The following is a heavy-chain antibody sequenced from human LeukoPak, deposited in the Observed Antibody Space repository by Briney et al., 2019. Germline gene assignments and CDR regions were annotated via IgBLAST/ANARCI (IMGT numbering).Heavy chain of an antibody. CDR2: INPNSGGT. Sequence: ASVKVSCKASGYTFTGYYMHWVRQAPGQGLEWMGWINPNSGGTKYAQKFQGRVTMTRDTSISTAYMELSSLRSDDTAVYYCARDRYYGSGSYVVYWGQGTLVTVSS. J-gene: IGHJ4*02. V-gene: IGHV1-2*02. CDR3: ARDRYYGSGSYVVY. CDR1: GYTFTGYY. D-gene: IGHD3-10*01.